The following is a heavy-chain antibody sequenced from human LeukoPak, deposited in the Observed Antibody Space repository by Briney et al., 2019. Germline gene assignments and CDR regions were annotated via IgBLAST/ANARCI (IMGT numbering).Heavy chain of an antibody. CDR3: AREPWFDP. CDR2: INHSGST. Sequence: TPSETLSLTCAVYGGSFSGYYWSWIRQPPGKGLEWIGEINHSGSTNYNPSLKSRVTISVDTSKNQFSLKLSSVTAADTAVHYCAREPWFDPWGQGTLVTVSS. V-gene: IGHV4-34*01. CDR1: GGSFSGYY. J-gene: IGHJ5*02.